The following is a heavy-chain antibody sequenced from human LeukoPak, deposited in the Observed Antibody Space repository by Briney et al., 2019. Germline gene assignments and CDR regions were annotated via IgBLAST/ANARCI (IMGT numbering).Heavy chain of an antibody. CDR2: IIPIFGTA. CDR1: GGTFSSYA. J-gene: IGHJ4*02. V-gene: IGHV1-69*13. Sequence: SVKVSCKASGGTFSSYAISWVRQAPGQGLEWMGGIIPIFGTANYAQKFQGRVTITADESTSTAYMELSSLRSEDTAVYYCARDGGGGTFAGSWGQGTLVTVSS. CDR3: ARDGGGGTFAGS. D-gene: IGHD3-16*01.